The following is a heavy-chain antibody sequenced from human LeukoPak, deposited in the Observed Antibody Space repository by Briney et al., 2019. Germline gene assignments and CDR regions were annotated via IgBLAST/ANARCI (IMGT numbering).Heavy chain of an antibody. CDR2: INQDRSEK. CDR1: GFTFSSYW. V-gene: IGHV3-7*01. D-gene: IGHD4-11*01. Sequence: GGSLRLSCSASGFTFSSYWMSWLRQAPGKWLEWVANINQDRSEKDYVYSVKGRFTSYRDNAKNSLYLQMNSLSAEDTAVYYCARGGLGGDYSTPGDYWGQGTLVTVSS. CDR3: ARGGLGGDYSTPGDY. J-gene: IGHJ4*02.